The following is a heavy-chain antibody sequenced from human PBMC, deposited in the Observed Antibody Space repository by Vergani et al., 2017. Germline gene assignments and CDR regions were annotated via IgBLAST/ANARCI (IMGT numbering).Heavy chain of an antibody. CDR2: FDPEDGET. J-gene: IGHJ1*01. V-gene: IGHV1-24*01. CDR3: ATYNQRTYYYDSSGYYYPYQH. D-gene: IGHD3-22*01. Sequence: QVQLVQSGAEVKKPGASVKVSCKVSGYTLTELSMHWVRQAPGKGLEWMGGFDPEDGETIYAQKFQGRVTMTEDTSTDTAYMELSSLRSEDTAVYYCATYNQRTYYYDSSGYYYPYQHWGQGTLVTVSS. CDR1: GYTLTELS.